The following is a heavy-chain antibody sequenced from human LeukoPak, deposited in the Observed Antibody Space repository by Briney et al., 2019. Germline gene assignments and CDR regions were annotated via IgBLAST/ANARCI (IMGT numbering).Heavy chain of an antibody. D-gene: IGHD3-10*01. CDR2: ISAYNGNT. V-gene: IGHV1-18*01. J-gene: IGHJ5*02. Sequence: GASVKVSCKASGYTFTSYGISWVRQAPGQGLEWMGWISAYNGNTNYAQKLQGRVTMTTDTSTSTAYMELSSLRSEDTAVYYCARGPVCMVRGVVPCGFHWFDPWGQGTLVTVSS. CDR1: GYTFTSYG. CDR3: ARGPVCMVRGVVPCGFHWFDP.